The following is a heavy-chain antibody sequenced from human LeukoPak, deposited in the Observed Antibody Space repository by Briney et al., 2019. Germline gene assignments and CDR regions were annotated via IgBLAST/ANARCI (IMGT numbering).Heavy chain of an antibody. CDR2: IKKEGSEK. Sequence: GGSLRLSCAASGFTFSGYWMNWVRQAPGKGLEWVANIKKEGSEKYYVDSVKGRFTISRDNSKNTLYLQMNSLRAEDTAVYYCARDLGDYDYFDYWGQGTLVTVSS. V-gene: IGHV3-7*01. D-gene: IGHD4-17*01. CDR1: GFTFSGYW. CDR3: ARDLGDYDYFDY. J-gene: IGHJ4*02.